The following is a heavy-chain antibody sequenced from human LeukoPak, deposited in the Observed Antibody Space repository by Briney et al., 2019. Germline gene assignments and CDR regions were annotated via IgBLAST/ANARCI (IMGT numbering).Heavy chain of an antibody. Sequence: GGSLRLSCVASGLNFDDSAMHWVRQAPGKGLEWVSLISADGGSTFSADSVKGRFSISRDNSINSLYLQMNSLRSEDTAVYYCAKESGKFDYWGQGTLVAVSS. CDR2: ISADGGST. CDR3: AKESGKFDY. J-gene: IGHJ4*02. V-gene: IGHV3-43*02. CDR1: GLNFDDSA.